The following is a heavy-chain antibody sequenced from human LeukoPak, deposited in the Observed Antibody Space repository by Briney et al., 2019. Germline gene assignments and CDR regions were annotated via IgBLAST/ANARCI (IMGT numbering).Heavy chain of an antibody. CDR1: GGSFSGYY. D-gene: IGHD6-13*01. V-gene: IGHV4-34*01. J-gene: IGHJ5*02. CDR2: INHSGST. Sequence: SETLSLTCAVYGGSFSGYYWGWIRQPPGKGLEWIGEINHSGSTNYNPSLKSRVTISVDTSKNQFSLKLSSVTAADTAVYYCARGESIAAANWFDPWGQGTLVTVSS. CDR3: ARGESIAAANWFDP.